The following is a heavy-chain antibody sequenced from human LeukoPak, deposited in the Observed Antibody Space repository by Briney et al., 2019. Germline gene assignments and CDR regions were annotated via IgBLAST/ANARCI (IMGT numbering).Heavy chain of an antibody. CDR3: AKDSGRRYFDWLFDY. CDR1: GLTFSSYG. V-gene: IGHV3-30*18. D-gene: IGHD3-9*01. CDR2: ISYDGSNK. Sequence: GGSLRLSCAASGLTFSSYGMHWVRQAPGKGLECVAVISYDGSNKYYADSVKGRFTISRDNSKNTLYLQMNSLRAEDTAVFYCAKDSGRRYFDWLFDYWGQGTLVTVSS. J-gene: IGHJ4*02.